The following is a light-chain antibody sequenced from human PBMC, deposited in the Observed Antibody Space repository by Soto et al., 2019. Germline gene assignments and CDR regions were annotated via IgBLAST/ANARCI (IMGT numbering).Light chain of an antibody. V-gene: IGLV2-14*01. J-gene: IGLJ3*02. CDR2: EVS. CDR1: SSDVGGYNY. Sequence: QSALTQPASVSGSPGQSITISCTGTSSDVGGYNYVSWYQQQPGTSPKLMIYEVSNRPSGVSNRFSGSKSGNTASLIISGLQAEDEGDYYCSSYTARSTWVFGGGTKLTVL. CDR3: SSYTARSTWV.